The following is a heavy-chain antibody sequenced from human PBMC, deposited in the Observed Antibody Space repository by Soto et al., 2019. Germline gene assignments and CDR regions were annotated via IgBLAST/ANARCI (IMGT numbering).Heavy chain of an antibody. CDR1: GFSFSSHW. CDR2: IKTDGSTT. CDR3: VRDPYISDAYDI. D-gene: IGHD2-21*01. V-gene: IGHV3-74*01. Sequence: EVQLVQSGGGLVQPGGSLRLSCAASGFSFSSHWMHWVRQAPGKGLVWVSHIKTDGSTTAYADSVKGRFTISRDNAKDTLSLQMNSLRAEDTAVYYCVRDPYISDAYDIWGQGTMVTVSS. J-gene: IGHJ3*02.